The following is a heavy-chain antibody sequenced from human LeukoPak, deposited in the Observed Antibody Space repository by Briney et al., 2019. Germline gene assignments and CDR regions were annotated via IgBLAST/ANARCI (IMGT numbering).Heavy chain of an antibody. CDR3: ARDYGDYYYYYGMDV. J-gene: IGHJ6*02. CDR1: GGSISSGDYY. V-gene: IGHV4-30-4*01. D-gene: IGHD4-17*01. CDR2: IYYSGST. Sequence: PSQTPSLTCTVSGGSISSGDYYWSWIRQPPGKGLEWIGYIYYSGSTYYNPSLKSRVTISVDTSKNQFSLKLSSVTAADTAVYYCARDYGDYYYYYGMDVWGQGTTVTVSS.